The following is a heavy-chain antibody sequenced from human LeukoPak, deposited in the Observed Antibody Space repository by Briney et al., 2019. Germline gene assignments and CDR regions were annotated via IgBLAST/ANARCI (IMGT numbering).Heavy chain of an antibody. J-gene: IGHJ3*02. CDR1: GFTFSDHY. CDR3: ARVRYCSSTTCRGAFDI. Sequence: GGSLRLSCAASGFTFSDHYMDWVRQAPGKGLEWVGRTRNKANSYTTEYAASVKDRFTISRDDSEKSLYLQMNSLKTEDTAVYYCARVRYCSSTTCRGAFDIWGQGTMVTVSS. CDR2: TRNKANSYTT. D-gene: IGHD2-2*01. V-gene: IGHV3-72*01.